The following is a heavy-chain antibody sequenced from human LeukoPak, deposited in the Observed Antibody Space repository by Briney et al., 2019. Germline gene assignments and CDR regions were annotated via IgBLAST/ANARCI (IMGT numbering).Heavy chain of an antibody. V-gene: IGHV4-39*01. D-gene: IGHD7-27*01. CDR1: GGSISSSSYY. CDR3: ARQDYANWD. CDR2: IYYSGRI. J-gene: IGHJ4*02. Sequence: SETLSLTCTVSGGSISSSSYYWGWIRQPPGKGLEWIRSIYYSGRIYHNPSLKSRVPISVDTSKNQFSLKLTSVTAADTAVYYCARQDYANWDWGQGTLVTVSS.